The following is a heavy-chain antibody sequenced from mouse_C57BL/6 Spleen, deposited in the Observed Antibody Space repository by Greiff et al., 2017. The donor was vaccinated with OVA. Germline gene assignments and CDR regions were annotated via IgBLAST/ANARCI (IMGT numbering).Heavy chain of an antibody. Sequence: EVQLQESGPELVKPGASVKISCKASGYSFTGYYMNWVKQSPEKSLEWIGEINPSTGGTTYNQKFKAKATLTVDKSSSTAYMQLKSLTSEDSAVYYCARWYGGYWGQGTTLTVSS. V-gene: IGHV1-42*01. CDR3: ARWYGGY. D-gene: IGHD1-1*02. J-gene: IGHJ2*01. CDR1: GYSFTGYY. CDR2: INPSTGGT.